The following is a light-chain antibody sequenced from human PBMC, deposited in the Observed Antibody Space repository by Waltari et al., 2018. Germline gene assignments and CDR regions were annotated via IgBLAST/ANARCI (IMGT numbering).Light chain of an antibody. CDR2: AAS. CDR1: QSISIN. V-gene: IGKV3-15*01. Sequence: EIAMTQSPVTLSVSPGDTATLSCRASQSISINLAWYQQKPGRAPRLLIYAASTRASGIPARFSGSGSGTEFTLTISSLQSEDFAVYYCQQYDNWPPWTFGQGTKVEI. J-gene: IGKJ1*01. CDR3: QQYDNWPPWT.